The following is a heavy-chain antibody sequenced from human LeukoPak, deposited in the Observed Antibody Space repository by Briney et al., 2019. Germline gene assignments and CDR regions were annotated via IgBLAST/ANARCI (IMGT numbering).Heavy chain of an antibody. V-gene: IGHV4-39*07. CDR3: ARDRGVQLWLRSMWFDP. CDR1: GGSISSSSYY. J-gene: IGHJ5*02. Sequence: SETLSLTCTVSGGSISSSSYYWGWIRQPPGKGLEWIGSIYYSGSTYYNPSLKSRVTISVDTSKNQFSLKLSSVTAADTAVYYCARDRGVQLWLRSMWFDPWGQGTLVTVSS. D-gene: IGHD5-18*01. CDR2: IYYSGST.